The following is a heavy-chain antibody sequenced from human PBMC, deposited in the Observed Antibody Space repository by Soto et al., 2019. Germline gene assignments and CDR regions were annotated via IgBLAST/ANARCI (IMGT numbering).Heavy chain of an antibody. CDR2: INPNSGGT. CDR1: GYTFTGYY. D-gene: IGHD6-13*01. Sequence: GASVKVSCKASGYTFTGYYMRWVRQAPGQGLEWMGWINPNSGGTNYAQKFEGWVTMTRDTSINTAYLELNGLTSDDTAIYYCARDIYMAAAGTAYDYWGQGTLVTVSS. J-gene: IGHJ4*02. V-gene: IGHV1-2*04. CDR3: ARDIYMAAAGTAYDY.